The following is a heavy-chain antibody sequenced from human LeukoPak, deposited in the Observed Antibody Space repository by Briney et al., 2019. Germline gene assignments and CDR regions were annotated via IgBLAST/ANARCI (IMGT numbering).Heavy chain of an antibody. CDR1: GFTFSSYG. J-gene: IGHJ6*02. V-gene: IGHV3-30*18. Sequence: PGGSLRLSCAASGFTFSSYGMPWVRQAPGKGLEWVAVISYDGSNKYYADSVKGRFTISRDNSKNTLYLQMNSLRAEDTAVYYCAKSRGPHYYYGMDVWGQGTTVTVSS. CDR3: AKSRGPHYYYGMDV. CDR2: ISYDGSNK.